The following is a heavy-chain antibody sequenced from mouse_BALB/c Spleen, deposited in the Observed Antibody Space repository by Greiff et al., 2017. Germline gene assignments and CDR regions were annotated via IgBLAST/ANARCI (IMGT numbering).Heavy chain of an antibody. CDR2: IYPGDGDT. CDR3: ARGENYGSSYPYY. Sequence: QVQLKQSGAELVRPGSSVKISCKASGYAFSSYWMNWVKQRPGQGLEWIGQIYPGDGDTNYNGKFKGKATLTADKSSSTAYMQLSSLTSEDSAVYFCARGENYGSSYPYYWGQGTTLTVSS. CDR1: GYAFSSYW. V-gene: IGHV1-80*01. J-gene: IGHJ2*01. D-gene: IGHD1-1*01.